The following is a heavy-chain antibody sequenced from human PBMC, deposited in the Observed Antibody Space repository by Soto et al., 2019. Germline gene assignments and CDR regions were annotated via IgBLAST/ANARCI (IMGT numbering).Heavy chain of an antibody. CDR2: IYYSGST. Sequence: PSETLSLTCTVSGGSISSYYWSWIRQPPGKGLEWIGYIYYSGSTNYNPSLKSRVTISVDTSKNQFSLKLSSVTAADTAAYYCARLLLGYCSGGSCYSGYYYMDVWGKGTTVTVSS. CDR3: ARLLLGYCSGGSCYSGYYYMDV. D-gene: IGHD2-15*01. CDR1: GGSISSYY. V-gene: IGHV4-59*08. J-gene: IGHJ6*03.